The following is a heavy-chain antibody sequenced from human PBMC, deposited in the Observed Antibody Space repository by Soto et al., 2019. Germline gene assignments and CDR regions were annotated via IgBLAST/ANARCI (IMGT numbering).Heavy chain of an antibody. Sequence: GGSLRLSCAASGFNFDNYYMAWVRQAPGKGLEWVANIKQDGSGSNYVDSLKGRFTISRDNAKNSLYLQMNNLRAEDSGVYFCARDTTGILGYWGQGTLVTVSS. D-gene: IGHD1-1*01. CDR3: ARDTTGILGY. V-gene: IGHV3-7*01. CDR1: GFNFDNYY. J-gene: IGHJ4*02. CDR2: IKQDGSGS.